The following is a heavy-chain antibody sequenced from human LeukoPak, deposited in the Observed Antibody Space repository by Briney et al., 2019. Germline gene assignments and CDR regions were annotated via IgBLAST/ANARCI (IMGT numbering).Heavy chain of an antibody. CDR2: IYYRGST. Sequence: SETLSLTCTLSGDSISSSSYYWGWIRQPPGKGLEWIGDIYYRGSTYYSPSLKSRVSISIDTSNNQFPLTLNSVTAADTALYFCARRRYYDSTGYLDWGQGTLVTVSS. CDR3: ARRRYYDSTGYLD. J-gene: IGHJ1*01. D-gene: IGHD3-22*01. CDR1: GDSISSSSYY. V-gene: IGHV4-39*01.